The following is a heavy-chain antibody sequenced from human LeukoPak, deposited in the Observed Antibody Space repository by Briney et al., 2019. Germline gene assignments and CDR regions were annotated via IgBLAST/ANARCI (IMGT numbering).Heavy chain of an antibody. CDR1: GGSISSSNW. V-gene: IGHV4-4*02. Sequence: SETLSLTCAVSGGSISSSNWWSWVRQPPGKGLEWIGEIYHSGSTNYNPSLKSRVTISVDTSKNQFSLKLSSVTAADTAVYYCARDQLNGGSYYHHYYYYMDVWGKGTTVTVSS. CDR3: ARDQLNGGSYYHHYYYYMDV. D-gene: IGHD1-26*01. J-gene: IGHJ6*03. CDR2: IYHSGST.